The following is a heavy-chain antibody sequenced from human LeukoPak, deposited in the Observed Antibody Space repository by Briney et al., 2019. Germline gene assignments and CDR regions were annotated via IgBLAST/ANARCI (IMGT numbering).Heavy chain of an antibody. Sequence: GGSLRLSCAASGFTFSNYWVHWVRQAPGKGLVWVSRINPDGSTIDYADSVKGRFTISRDNAKNTLYLQMNSLRAEDTAVYYCATAGNYRFDYWGQGTLVTVSS. CDR3: ATAGNYRFDY. CDR2: INPDGSTI. V-gene: IGHV3-74*01. CDR1: GFTFSNYW. D-gene: IGHD1-7*01. J-gene: IGHJ4*02.